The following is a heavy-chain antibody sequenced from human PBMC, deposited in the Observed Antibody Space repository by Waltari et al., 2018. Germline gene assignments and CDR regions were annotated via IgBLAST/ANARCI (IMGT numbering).Heavy chain of an antibody. J-gene: IGHJ4*02. CDR1: GDSVSSNSAI. CDR2: TYYRSKWYS. CDR3: ARGGFGFNAGRFDS. D-gene: IGHD3-10*01. V-gene: IGHV6-1*01. Sequence: QQSGPGLVKPSQTLSLTCVISGDSVSSNSAIWNWIRQSPSRGLEWLGRTYYRSKWYSDSAVSVKSRITINPDTSKNQFSLQLNSVTPEDTAVYYCARGGFGFNAGRFDSWGRGTLVTVTS.